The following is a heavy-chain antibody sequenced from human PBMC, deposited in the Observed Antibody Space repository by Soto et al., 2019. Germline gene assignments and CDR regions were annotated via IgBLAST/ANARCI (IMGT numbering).Heavy chain of an antibody. CDR3: AREEIVVVITQAYGMDV. Sequence: ASVKVSCKASGYTFTSYYMHWVRQAPGQGLEWMGIINPSGGSTSYAQKFQGRVTMTRDTSTSTVYMELSSLRSEDTAVYYCAREEIVVVITQAYGMDVWSQGTTVTVSS. CDR2: INPSGGST. D-gene: IGHD3-22*01. V-gene: IGHV1-46*01. CDR1: GYTFTSYY. J-gene: IGHJ6*02.